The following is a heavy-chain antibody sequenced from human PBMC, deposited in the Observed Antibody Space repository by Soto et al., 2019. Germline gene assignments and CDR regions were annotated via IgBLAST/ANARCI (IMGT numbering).Heavy chain of an antibody. CDR3: AADLGPAYDSNTWFDP. J-gene: IGHJ5*02. CDR2: VKNNGGAT. CDR1: GFIFSHAW. D-gene: IGHD2-21*01. V-gene: IGHV3-15*07. Sequence: EVQLVESGGDLVKPGGSLRLSCAASGFIFSHAWFHWVRQPPGKGLELVGRVKNNGGATDYAASVKGRFTISRDDSKDTVYLQMSSLTTEDTAMYYCAADLGPAYDSNTWFDPWGQGTLVTVSS.